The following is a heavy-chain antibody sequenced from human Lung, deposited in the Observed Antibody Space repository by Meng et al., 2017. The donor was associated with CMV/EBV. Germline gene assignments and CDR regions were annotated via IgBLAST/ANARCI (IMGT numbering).Heavy chain of an antibody. CDR2: ISTNTGTP. D-gene: IGHD2/OR15-2a*01. CDR1: GYTFSTYT. Sequence: QVQLVTPGSEWKKPRASVKVSCKASGYTFSTYTINWVRRAHGRGLEWMGWISTNTGTPTYTQGFTGRFVFSLDTSVSTAYLQISSLKAEDTAVYYCARGGNFDPWGQGTLVTVSS. J-gene: IGHJ5*02. V-gene: IGHV7-4-1*02. CDR3: ARGGNFDP.